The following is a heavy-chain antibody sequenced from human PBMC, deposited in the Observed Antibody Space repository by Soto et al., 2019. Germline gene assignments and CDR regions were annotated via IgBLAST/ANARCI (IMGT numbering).Heavy chain of an antibody. V-gene: IGHV1-69*01. CDR1: GGSFSSYA. CDR2: IIPSFGTP. Sequence: QVQLVQSGDEVKKPGSSVKVSCKASGGSFSSYAFSWVRQAPGHGLEWMGGIIPSFGTPNYAQRFQGRVTISADESTTTVYMDLRRLRSEDTAVYYCARGSSSTVGPTGWFEPWGQGTLVTVSS. D-gene: IGHD1-26*01. J-gene: IGHJ5*02. CDR3: ARGSSSTVGPTGWFEP.